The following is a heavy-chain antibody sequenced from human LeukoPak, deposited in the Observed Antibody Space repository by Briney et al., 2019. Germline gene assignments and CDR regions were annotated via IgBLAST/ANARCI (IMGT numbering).Heavy chain of an antibody. V-gene: IGHV3-23*01. CDR1: GFTFSSYA. Sequence: GGSMRLSCAASGFTFSSYAMSWVRQAPGKGLEWVSAISGSGGSTYYADSVKGRFTISRDNSKNTLYLQMTSLRAEDTAVYYCAKAPRGYSGYFDYWGQGTLVTVSS. CDR3: AKAPRGYSGYFDY. J-gene: IGHJ4*02. D-gene: IGHD5-12*01. CDR2: ISGSGGST.